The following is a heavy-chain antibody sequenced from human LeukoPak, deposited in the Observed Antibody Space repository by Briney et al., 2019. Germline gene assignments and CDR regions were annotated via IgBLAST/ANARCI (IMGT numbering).Heavy chain of an antibody. CDR1: GFTFSSYW. CDR3: ARDVLDYYDSSGYYLSEYFDY. Sequence: QPGGSLRLSCAASGFTFSSYWMSWLRQAPGKGLEWVANIKQDGSEKYYVDSVKGRFTISRDNAKNSLYLQMNSLRAEDTAVYYCARDVLDYYDSSGYYLSEYFDYWGQGTLVTASS. V-gene: IGHV3-7*01. J-gene: IGHJ4*02. D-gene: IGHD3-22*01. CDR2: IKQDGSEK.